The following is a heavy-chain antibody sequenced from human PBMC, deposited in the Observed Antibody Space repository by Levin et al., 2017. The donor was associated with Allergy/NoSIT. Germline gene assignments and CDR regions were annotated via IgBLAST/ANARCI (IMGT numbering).Heavy chain of an antibody. J-gene: IGHJ4*02. CDR3: ARGPTYYYGSGSYYNGS. CDR2: ISSSSSTI. V-gene: IGHV3-48*01. D-gene: IGHD3-10*01. CDR1: GFTFSSYS. Sequence: GGSLRLSCAASGFTFSSYSMNWVRQAPGKGLEWVSYISSSSSTIYYADSVKGRFTISRDNAKNSLYLQMNSLRAEDTAVYYCARGPTYYYGSGSYYNGSGGQGTLVTVSS.